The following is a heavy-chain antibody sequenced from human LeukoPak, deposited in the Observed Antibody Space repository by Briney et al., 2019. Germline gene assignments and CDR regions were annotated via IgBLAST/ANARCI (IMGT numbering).Heavy chain of an antibody. D-gene: IGHD2-21*02. V-gene: IGHV3-30*18. CDR1: GFTLSSYD. J-gene: IGHJ4*02. CDR2: TSYDGSNK. CDR3: AQRGEFTISDCYSSNY. Sequence: PGGSLRLSCAASGFTLSSYDVHWVRQAPGKGLEWVAATSYDGSNKHYADSVKGRFIISRDNSKNTVYLQMDSLRAEDTAVYYCAQRGEFTISDCYSSNYWRQGTLVTVSS.